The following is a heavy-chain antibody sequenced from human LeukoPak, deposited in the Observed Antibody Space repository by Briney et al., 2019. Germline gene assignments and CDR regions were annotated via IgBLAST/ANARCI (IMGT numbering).Heavy chain of an antibody. D-gene: IGHD3-10*01. Sequence: SETLSLTCTVSGGSISSYYWSWIRQPPGKGLEWLGYIYYSGSTNYNPSLKSRVTISVDTSKNQFSLKLSSVTAADTAVYYCARIPLWFGDPREKYYYGMDIWDQGTTVTVSS. CDR3: ARIPLWFGDPREKYYYGMDI. V-gene: IGHV4-59*01. CDR2: IYYSGST. J-gene: IGHJ6*02. CDR1: GGSISSYY.